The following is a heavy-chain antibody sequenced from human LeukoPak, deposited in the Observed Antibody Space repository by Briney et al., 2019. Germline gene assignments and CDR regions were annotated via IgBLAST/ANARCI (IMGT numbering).Heavy chain of an antibody. J-gene: IGHJ4*02. CDR1: GFTFSSYW. V-gene: IGHV3-7*01. D-gene: IGHD3-9*01. CDR3: ARVSTYYDILTGYSGAYYFDC. Sequence: GGSLRLSCAASGFTFSSYWMSWVRQAPGKGLEWVANIKQDGSEKYYVDSVKGRFTISRDNAENSLYLQMNSLRAEDTAVYYCARVSTYYDILTGYSGAYYFDCWGQGTMVTVSS. CDR2: IKQDGSEK.